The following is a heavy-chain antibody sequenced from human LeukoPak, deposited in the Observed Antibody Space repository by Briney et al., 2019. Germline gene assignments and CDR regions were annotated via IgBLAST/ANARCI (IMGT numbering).Heavy chain of an antibody. Sequence: GASVKVSCKASGYTFTGYIIHWVRQAPGQGLEWMGWINPNSGGTNYAQKFQGRVTMTRDTSISTAYMQLSRLRSDDTAVYYCATNYYDRSGLDIDAFHIWGQGTMVTVSS. CDR1: GYTFTGYI. J-gene: IGHJ3*02. D-gene: IGHD3-22*01. CDR3: ATNYYDRSGLDIDAFHI. V-gene: IGHV1-2*02. CDR2: INPNSGGT.